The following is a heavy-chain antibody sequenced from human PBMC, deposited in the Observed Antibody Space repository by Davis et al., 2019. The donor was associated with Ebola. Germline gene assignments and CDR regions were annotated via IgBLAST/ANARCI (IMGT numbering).Heavy chain of an antibody. CDR3: AREQYSGYEDY. J-gene: IGHJ4*02. V-gene: IGHV1-2*04. D-gene: IGHD5-12*01. Sequence: AASVKVSCKASGGTFSSYAISWVRQAPGQGLEWMGWINPNSGGTNYAQKFQGWVTMTRDTSISTAYMELSSLRSEDTAVYYCAREQYSGYEDYWGQGTLVTVSS. CDR2: INPNSGGT. CDR1: GGTFSSYA.